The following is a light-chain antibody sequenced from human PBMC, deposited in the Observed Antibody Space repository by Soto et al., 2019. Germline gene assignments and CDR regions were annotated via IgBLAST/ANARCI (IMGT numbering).Light chain of an antibody. CDR3: QQYGTSPQT. J-gene: IGKJ2*01. Sequence: PGERATLSCRASQSVSSYLAWYQQKPGQAPRLLIYGASSRATAIPDRFSGSGSGTDFTLTISRLEPEDFAMYYCQQYGTSPQTFGQGTKVDIK. V-gene: IGKV3-20*01. CDR2: GAS. CDR1: QSVSSY.